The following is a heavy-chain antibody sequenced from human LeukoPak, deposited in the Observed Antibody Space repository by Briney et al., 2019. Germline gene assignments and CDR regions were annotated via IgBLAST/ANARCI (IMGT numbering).Heavy chain of an antibody. Sequence: GGSLRLPCAASGFTFSNYGMSWVRQAPGMGLEWVSTISGPGSSTYYADSVKGRFTISRDNSKNTLYLQMNSLRAEDTALYYCAKGRLPVAATLDYWGQGTLVTVSS. D-gene: IGHD6-19*01. CDR3: AKGRLPVAATLDY. CDR2: ISGPGSST. V-gene: IGHV3-23*01. J-gene: IGHJ4*02. CDR1: GFTFSNYG.